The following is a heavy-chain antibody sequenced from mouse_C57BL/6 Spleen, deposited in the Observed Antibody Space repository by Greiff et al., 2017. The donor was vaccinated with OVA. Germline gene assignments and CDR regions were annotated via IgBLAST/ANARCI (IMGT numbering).Heavy chain of an antibody. CDR2: IWSGGST. CDR1: GFSLTSYG. CDR3: ARSDYGSSPWYFDV. D-gene: IGHD1-1*01. J-gene: IGHJ1*03. V-gene: IGHV2-2*01. Sequence: VMLVESGPGLVQPSQSLSITCTVSGFSLTSYGVHWVRQSPGKGLECLGVIWSGGSTDYNAAFISRLSISKDNSKSQVFFKMNSLQADDTAIYYCARSDYGSSPWYFDVWGTGTTVTVSS.